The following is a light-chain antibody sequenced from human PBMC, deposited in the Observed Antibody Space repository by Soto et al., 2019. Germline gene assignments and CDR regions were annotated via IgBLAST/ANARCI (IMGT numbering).Light chain of an antibody. J-gene: IGLJ1*01. CDR1: SSDVCGYNY. Sequence: QSALTQPRSASGSPGQSITISCTGTSSDVCGYNYVSWYQQHPAKAPKLIIFDVSKRPSGVPNPFSGSKSGNTASLTISGLRAEDEADYYFCSYVGRNTYVFGTGTKLTVL. V-gene: IGLV2-11*01. CDR3: CSYVGRNTYV. CDR2: DVS.